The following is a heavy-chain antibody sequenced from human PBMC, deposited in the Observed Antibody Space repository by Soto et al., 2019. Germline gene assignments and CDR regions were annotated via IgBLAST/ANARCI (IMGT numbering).Heavy chain of an antibody. CDR2: IMPVFRTP. CDR1: GGTFRTAA. J-gene: IGHJ6*02. CDR3: ARDNDRPQLGGNYYYILDV. D-gene: IGHD2-8*01. V-gene: IGHV1-69*12. Sequence: QVHLEQSGAEVKKPGSSVRVSCKASGGTFRTAAISWVRQAPGQGLEWLGGIMPVFRTPDYAQKFQGGVTITADESTSTAYMELSGLRSADTAVYYCARDNDRPQLGGNYYYILDVWGQGTTITVSS.